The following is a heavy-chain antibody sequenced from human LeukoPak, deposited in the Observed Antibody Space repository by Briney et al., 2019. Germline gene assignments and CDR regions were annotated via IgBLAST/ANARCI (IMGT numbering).Heavy chain of an antibody. D-gene: IGHD1-26*01. CDR1: GFTFSSYS. J-gene: IGHJ4*02. Sequence: GGSLRLSCAASGFTFSSYSMNWVRQAPGKGLEWVSSISSSSSYIYYADSVKGRFTISRDNAKNSLYLQMNSLGAEDTAVYYCARDLEWELPGGSYWGQGTLVTVSS. CDR2: ISSSSSYI. CDR3: ARDLEWELPGGSY. V-gene: IGHV3-21*01.